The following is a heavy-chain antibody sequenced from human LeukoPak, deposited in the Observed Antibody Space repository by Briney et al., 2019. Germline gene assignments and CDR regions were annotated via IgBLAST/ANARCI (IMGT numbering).Heavy chain of an antibody. CDR1: GGSVSSGSFY. D-gene: IGHD1-26*01. V-gene: IGHV4-61*01. J-gene: IGHJ4*02. CDR2: FYYSGST. Sequence: SETLSLTCTVSGGSVSSGSFYWSWIRQPPGKGLGWIGHFYYSGSTTYNPSLKSRVTFSVDTSRNQFSLKLTSVTAADTALYYCARGQGGNYYLNYFDYWGQGALVTVSS. CDR3: ARGQGGNYYLNYFDY.